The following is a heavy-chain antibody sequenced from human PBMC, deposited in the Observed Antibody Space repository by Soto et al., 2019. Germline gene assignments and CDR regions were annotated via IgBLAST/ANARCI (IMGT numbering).Heavy chain of an antibody. Sequence: SVKVSCKASGGTFTSYAISWVRQAPGQGLEWMGGIIPIFGTANYAQKFQGRVTITADESTSTVYMELSSLRSEDTAVYYCARAEHSSSWYNYWGQGTLVTVSS. CDR2: IIPIFGTA. V-gene: IGHV1-69*13. CDR1: GGTFTSYA. CDR3: ARAEHSSSWYNY. J-gene: IGHJ4*02. D-gene: IGHD6-13*01.